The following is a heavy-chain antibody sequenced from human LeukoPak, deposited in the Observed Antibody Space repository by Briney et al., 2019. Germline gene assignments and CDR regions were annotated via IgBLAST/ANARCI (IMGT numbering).Heavy chain of an antibody. CDR1: GFTFANYV. Sequence: AGGPLRLSCAASGFTFANYVTHWVREAPGKGLEWVAVTSPDEGLKFYGDSEKGRFTISRDNSKNTMYIQMNNLREEDTAVYYCTRYPILGAPDYFDYWGQGTLVTVSS. V-gene: IGHV3-30*04. CDR2: TSPDEGLK. J-gene: IGHJ4*02. CDR3: TRYPILGAPDYFDY. D-gene: IGHD1-26*01.